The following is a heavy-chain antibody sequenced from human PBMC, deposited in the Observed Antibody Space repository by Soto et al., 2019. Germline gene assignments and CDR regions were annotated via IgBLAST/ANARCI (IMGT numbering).Heavy chain of an antibody. CDR1: GGSFSGYY. CDR3: ASENIVGSSPYYFDN. J-gene: IGHJ4*02. D-gene: IGHD6-13*01. V-gene: IGHV4-34*01. CDR2: INHSGST. Sequence: SETLSLTCAVYGGSFSGYYWSWIRQPPGKGLEWIGEINHSGSTNYNPSLKSRVTISVDTSKNHLTLKLSSVTAADTAVYYCASENIVGSSPYYFDNWGQGALVTVSS.